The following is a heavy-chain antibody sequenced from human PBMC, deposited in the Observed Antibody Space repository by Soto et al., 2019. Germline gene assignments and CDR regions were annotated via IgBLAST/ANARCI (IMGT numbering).Heavy chain of an antibody. V-gene: IGHV1-69*12. CDR3: ARGHEVGGNSEAFEV. Sequence: QVQLVQSGAEVKKPGSSVKVSCKASGGSFRREAINWVRQAPGQGPEWMGGILPFFGTADYAQKFQGRVTXXADVSTTTVYMELSSLRFEDTAVYYCARGHEVGGNSEAFEVWGQGTMVIVSS. CDR1: GGSFRREA. J-gene: IGHJ3*01. CDR2: ILPFFGTA. D-gene: IGHD2-15*01.